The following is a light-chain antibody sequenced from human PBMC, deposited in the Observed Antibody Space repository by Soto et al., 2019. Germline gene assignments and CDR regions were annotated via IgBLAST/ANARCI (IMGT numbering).Light chain of an antibody. CDR2: DAS. CDR3: QQYNTYPWT. Sequence: IQVAHSRSTLCXXXXXXXSVAXXASQSISSWLAWYQQKPGKAPKLLIYDASSLEGGVTSRFSGSGSGTEFTLTISSLQPDDFATYYCQQYNTYPWTFGQGTKVDI. J-gene: IGKJ1*01. CDR1: QSISSW. V-gene: IGKV1-5*01.